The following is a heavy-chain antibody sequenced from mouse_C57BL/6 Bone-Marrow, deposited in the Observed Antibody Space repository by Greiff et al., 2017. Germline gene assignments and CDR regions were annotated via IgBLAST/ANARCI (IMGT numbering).Heavy chain of an antibody. D-gene: IGHD5-1*01. CDR1: GFTFSSYA. Sequence: EVNVVASGEGLVKPGGSLKLSCAASGFTFSSYAMSWVRQTPEKRLEWVAYISSGGDYIYYADTVKGRFTISRDNARNTLYLQMSSLKSEDTAMYYCTREYFSWFAYWGQGTLVTVSA. V-gene: IGHV5-9-1*02. CDR3: TREYFSWFAY. J-gene: IGHJ3*01. CDR2: ISSGGDYI.